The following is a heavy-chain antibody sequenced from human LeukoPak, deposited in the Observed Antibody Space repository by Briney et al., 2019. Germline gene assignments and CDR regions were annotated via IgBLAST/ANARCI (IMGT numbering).Heavy chain of an antibody. J-gene: IGHJ4*02. CDR2: ISGSGANT. Sequence: PGGSLRLSCAASGFTFSSYAITWVRQAPGKGLEWVSAISGSGANTYYAGSVNGRFTISRDNSKNTLYLQMNSLRDEDTAVYYCARGRVPSTVTRLAYDYWGQGTLVTVSS. CDR1: GFTFSSYA. V-gene: IGHV3-23*01. D-gene: IGHD4-17*01. CDR3: ARGRVPSTVTRLAYDY.